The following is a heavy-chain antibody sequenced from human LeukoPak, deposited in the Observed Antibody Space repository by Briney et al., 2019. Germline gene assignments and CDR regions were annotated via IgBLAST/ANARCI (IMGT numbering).Heavy chain of an antibody. V-gene: IGHV3-23*01. D-gene: IGHD6-19*01. J-gene: IGHJ4*02. Sequence: GGSLRLSCATSGFTFSDYAMSWVRQAPGKGLEWVSVISGIGSATYYADSVKGRFTISRDNSKNTLYLQMNSLRAEDTAVYYCAAGRSYSSGWYDPPLLSYWGQGTLVTVSS. CDR2: ISGIGSAT. CDR3: AAGRSYSSGWYDPPLLSY. CDR1: GFTFSDYA.